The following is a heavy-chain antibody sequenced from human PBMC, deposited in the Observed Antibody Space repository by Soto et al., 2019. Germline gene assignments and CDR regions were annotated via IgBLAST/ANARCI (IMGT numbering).Heavy chain of an antibody. V-gene: IGHV4-31*03. CDR2: THYSGDT. J-gene: IGHJ4*02. CDR3: ARGDSQVSSVFDY. Sequence: SETLSLTCTVSGGPFPTGGYYWSWIRQEPGKGLEWIGYTHYSGDTSYNPSLRSRVTISTDTSKTQFSLRLRSVTSADTAVYYCARGDSQVSSVFDYWGQGMLVT. D-gene: IGHD3-16*01. CDR1: GGPFPTGGYY.